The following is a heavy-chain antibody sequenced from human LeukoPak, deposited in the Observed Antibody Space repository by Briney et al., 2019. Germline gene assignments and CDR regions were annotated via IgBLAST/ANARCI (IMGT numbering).Heavy chain of an antibody. V-gene: IGHV1-2*02. CDR1: GYTFTGYY. CDR2: INPNSGGT. CDR3: AREGLGYCTGGSCSAFDY. Sequence: ASVKVSCKASGYTFTGYYMHWVRQAPGQGLEWMGWINPNSGGTNYAQKFQGRVTMTRTTSISTAYMELTSLRSDDTAVYYCAREGLGYCTGGSCSAFDYWGQGTLVTVSS. D-gene: IGHD2-15*01. J-gene: IGHJ4*02.